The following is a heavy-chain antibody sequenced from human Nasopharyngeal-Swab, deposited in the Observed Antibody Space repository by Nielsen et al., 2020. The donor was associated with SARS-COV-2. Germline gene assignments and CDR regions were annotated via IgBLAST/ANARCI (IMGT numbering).Heavy chain of an antibody. CDR1: GFTFGDYA. V-gene: IGHV3-49*04. CDR2: IRSKAYGGTT. Sequence: GESLKISCTASGFTFGDYAMSWVRQAPGKGLEWVGFIRSKAYGGTTEYAASVKGRFTISRDDSKSIAYLQMNSLRAEDTAVYYCATWELPRGNFDYWGQGTLVTVSS. J-gene: IGHJ4*02. D-gene: IGHD1-26*01. CDR3: ATWELPRGNFDY.